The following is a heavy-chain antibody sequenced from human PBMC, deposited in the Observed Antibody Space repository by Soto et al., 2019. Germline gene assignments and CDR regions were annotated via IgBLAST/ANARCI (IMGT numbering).Heavy chain of an antibody. V-gene: IGHV4-59*01. CDR3: ARGMNYDFWSGAPDYYYGMAV. CDR2: IYYSGST. CDR1: GGSISSYY. D-gene: IGHD3-3*01. Sequence: PSETVSLTCAVSGGSISSYYWGWIRQPPGKGLEWIEYIYYSGSTNYNPSLKSRVTISVDTSKNQFSLKLSSVTAADTAVYYCARGMNYDFWSGAPDYYYGMAVWGQGTTVTVSS. J-gene: IGHJ6*02.